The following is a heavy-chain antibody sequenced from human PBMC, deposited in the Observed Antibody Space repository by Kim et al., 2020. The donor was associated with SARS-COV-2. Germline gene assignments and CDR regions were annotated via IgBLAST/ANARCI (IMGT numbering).Heavy chain of an antibody. V-gene: IGHV1-3*01. Sequence: ASVKVSCKASGYTFSNYAMHWVRQAPGQRLEWMGWINAGSGNTEYSQKFQGRLIITRDTSASTASMELSSLRSEDTAVYYFARGGAVLRFLEWFSSSFDY. CDR3: ARGGAVLRFLEWFSSSFDY. CDR1: GYTFSNYA. J-gene: IGHJ4*01. D-gene: IGHD3-3*01. CDR2: INAGSGNT.